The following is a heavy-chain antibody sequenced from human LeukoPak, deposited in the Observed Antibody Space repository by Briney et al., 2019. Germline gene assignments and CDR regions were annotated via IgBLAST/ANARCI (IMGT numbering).Heavy chain of an antibody. CDR3: AKDGCNYYDSSGHFDY. Sequence: PGGSLRLSCAASGFTFNNYAMNWVRQAPGKGLEWVSGTSGSGGSTYYADSVKGRFTISRDNSKNTLYLQMNSLRAEDTAVYYCAKDGCNYYDSSGHFDYWGQGTLVTVSS. CDR1: GFTFNNYA. J-gene: IGHJ4*02. CDR2: TSGSGGST. V-gene: IGHV3-23*01. D-gene: IGHD3-22*01.